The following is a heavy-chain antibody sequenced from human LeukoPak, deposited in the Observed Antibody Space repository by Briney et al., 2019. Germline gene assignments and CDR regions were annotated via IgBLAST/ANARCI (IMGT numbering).Heavy chain of an antibody. V-gene: IGHV3-64D*09. CDR1: GFTFSNYA. Sequence: GGSLRLSRSASGFTFSNYAMHWVRQAPGKGLEYVSAISSNGGSTYYADSVKGRFTISRDNSKNTLYLQMSSLRAEDTAVYYCVKNIVVVVAALMPQDYYGMDVWGQGTTVTVSS. D-gene: IGHD2-15*01. CDR3: VKNIVVVVAALMPQDYYGMDV. J-gene: IGHJ6*02. CDR2: ISSNGGST.